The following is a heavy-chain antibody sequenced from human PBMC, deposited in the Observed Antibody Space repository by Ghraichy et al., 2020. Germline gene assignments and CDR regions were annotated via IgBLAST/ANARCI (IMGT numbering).Heavy chain of an antibody. J-gene: IGHJ4*02. CDR1: GGTFSSYA. CDR3: ARAVVGYYDSSGYYAYFDY. CDR2: IIPIFGTA. Sequence: SVKVSCKASGGTFSSYAISWVRQAPGQGLEWMGGIIPIFGTANYAQKFQGRVTITADESTSTAYMELSSLRSEDTAVYYCARAVVGYYDSSGYYAYFDYWGQGTLVTVSS. V-gene: IGHV1-69*13. D-gene: IGHD3-22*01.